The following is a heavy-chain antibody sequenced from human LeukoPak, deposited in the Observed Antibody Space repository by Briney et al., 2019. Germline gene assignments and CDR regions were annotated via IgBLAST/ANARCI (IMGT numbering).Heavy chain of an antibody. J-gene: IGHJ2*01. V-gene: IGHV3-23*01. CDR1: GFTFSSYA. Sequence: GGSLRLSCAASGFTFSSYAMSWVRQAPGKGLEGVSAISTSGDTTYYADSVKGRFTISRDNSKNTLYLQMNSLRAEDTAVYYCTKVRAYDDSGNPYWHFDLWGRGTLVTVSS. CDR3: TKVRAYDDSGNPYWHFDL. D-gene: IGHD3-10*01. CDR2: ISTSGDTT.